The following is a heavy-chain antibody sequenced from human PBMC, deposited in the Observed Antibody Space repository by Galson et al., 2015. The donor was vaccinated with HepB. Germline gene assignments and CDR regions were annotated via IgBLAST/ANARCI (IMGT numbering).Heavy chain of an antibody. J-gene: IGHJ3*02. Sequence: QSGAEVKKPGESLKISCRGSGYSFTSYWIGWVRQMPGKGLEWMGIIYPGDSDTRYSPSFQGQVTISADRSISTAYLQWSSLKASDTAMYYCARQISSGWPRGVGAFDIWGQGTMVTVSS. CDR2: IYPGDSDT. V-gene: IGHV5-51*01. CDR1: GYSFTSYW. CDR3: ARQISSGWPRGVGAFDI. D-gene: IGHD6-19*01.